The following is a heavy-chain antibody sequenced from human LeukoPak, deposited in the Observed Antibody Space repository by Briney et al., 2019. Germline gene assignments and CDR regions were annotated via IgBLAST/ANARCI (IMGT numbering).Heavy chain of an antibody. CDR3: ARKMGCSGRSCHYFDY. CDR1: GYSFSVYW. D-gene: IGHD2-15*01. Sequence: GESLKISCKGSGYSFSVYWIGWVRQMPGKGLEWMGIIYPGDSETRYSPSFHGQVTISADKSISTAYLQWSSLKASDTAMYYCARKMGCSGRSCHYFDYWGQGTLLTVSS. J-gene: IGHJ4*02. V-gene: IGHV5-51*01. CDR2: IYPGDSET.